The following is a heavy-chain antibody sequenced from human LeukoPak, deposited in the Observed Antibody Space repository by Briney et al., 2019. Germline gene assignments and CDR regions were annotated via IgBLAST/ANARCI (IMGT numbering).Heavy chain of an antibody. J-gene: IGHJ4*02. V-gene: IGHV3-7*01. CDR2: INQDGSVK. D-gene: IGHD3-22*01. CDR1: GFAFSTYW. CDR3: AKEGDNTGYRYFDD. Sequence: GGSLRLSCAASGFAFSTYWMDWVRQAPGKGLEWVGNINQDGSVKHYVDSVRGRFTISRDNAKNSLYLQMNSLRAEDTAVYYCAKEGDNTGYRYFDDWGQGTLVTVSS.